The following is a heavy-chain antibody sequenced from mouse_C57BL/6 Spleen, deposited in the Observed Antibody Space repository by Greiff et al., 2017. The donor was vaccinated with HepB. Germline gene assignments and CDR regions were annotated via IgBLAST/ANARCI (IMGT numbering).Heavy chain of an antibody. V-gene: IGHV1-82*01. J-gene: IGHJ4*01. Sequence: VQLQQSGPELVKPGASVKISCKASGYAFSSSWMNWVKQRPGKGLEWIGRMYPGDGDTNYNGKVKGKATLTADKSSSTAYMQLSSLTSEDSAVYFCARDGPRSMDYWVQGTSVTVSS. D-gene: IGHD2-3*01. CDR3: ARDGPRSMDY. CDR1: GYAFSSSW. CDR2: MYPGDGDT.